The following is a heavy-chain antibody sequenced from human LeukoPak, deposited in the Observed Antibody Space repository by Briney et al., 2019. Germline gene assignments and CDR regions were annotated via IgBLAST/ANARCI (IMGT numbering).Heavy chain of an antibody. CDR3: TRDQDDDAAGATLDY. CDR1: GFPFNTYW. CDR2: INNDGSGT. Sequence: GGSLRLSCAASGFPFNTYWMHWVRQAPGKGLEWVSRINNDGSGTNYADSVKGRITISRDNAKNTLYLQMNSLRAEDTAVYYCTRDQDDDAAGATLDYWGQGTLVTVSS. D-gene: IGHD1-26*01. V-gene: IGHV3-74*01. J-gene: IGHJ4*02.